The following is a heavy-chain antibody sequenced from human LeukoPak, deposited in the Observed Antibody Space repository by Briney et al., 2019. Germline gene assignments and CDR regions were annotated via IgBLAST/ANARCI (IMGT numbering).Heavy chain of an antibody. Sequence: VASVKVSCKASGGTFSSYAISWVRQAPGQGLEWMGGIIPIFGTANYAQKFQGRVAITTDESTSTAYMELSSLRSEDTAVYYCARAGTSYYYYMDVWGKGTTVTVSS. CDR3: ARAGTSYYYYMDV. CDR2: IIPIFGTA. V-gene: IGHV1-69*05. D-gene: IGHD1-1*01. J-gene: IGHJ6*03. CDR1: GGTFSSYA.